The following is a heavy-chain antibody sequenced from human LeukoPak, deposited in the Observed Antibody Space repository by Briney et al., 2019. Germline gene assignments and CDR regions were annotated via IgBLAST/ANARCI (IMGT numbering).Heavy chain of an antibody. CDR1: GYTFTSYD. J-gene: IGHJ4*02. V-gene: IGHV1-8*01. Sequence: ASVKVSCKASGYTFTSYDINWVRQATGQGLEWMGWMNPNSGNTGFAQKFQGRVTMTTGTSISTAYMELSSLRSEDTAVYYCARYSGSHMSVDYWGQGTLVTVSS. D-gene: IGHD3-10*01. CDR2: MNPNSGNT. CDR3: ARYSGSHMSVDY.